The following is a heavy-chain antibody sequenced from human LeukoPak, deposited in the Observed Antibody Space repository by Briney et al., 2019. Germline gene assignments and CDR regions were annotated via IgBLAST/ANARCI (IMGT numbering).Heavy chain of an antibody. V-gene: IGHV3-30-3*01. J-gene: IGHJ4*02. CDR3: AREANGGNPFGY. D-gene: IGHD4-23*01. Sequence: GGSLRLSCAASGFTFSSYAMHWVRQAPGKGLEWVAVVSYDGSNPYYGDSVKGRFTISRDNSKDTLYLQMNNLKTEDTAVYYCAREANGGNPFGYWGREPWSPSP. CDR2: VSYDGSNP. CDR1: GFTFSSYA.